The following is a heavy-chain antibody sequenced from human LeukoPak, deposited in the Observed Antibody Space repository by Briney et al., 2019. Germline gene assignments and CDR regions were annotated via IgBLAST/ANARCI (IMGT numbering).Heavy chain of an antibody. Sequence: GGSLRLSCAASGFSFSIYDFHWVRQAPGKSLEWVSSIGKTGDTYYLGSVKGRFTISRENAKNAVYLQMNNLRVGDTAVYYCARGAGDGFNPWGQGTLVTVSA. CDR2: IGKTGDT. CDR1: GFSFSIYD. V-gene: IGHV3-13*04. J-gene: IGHJ5*02. D-gene: IGHD5-24*01. CDR3: ARGAGDGFNP.